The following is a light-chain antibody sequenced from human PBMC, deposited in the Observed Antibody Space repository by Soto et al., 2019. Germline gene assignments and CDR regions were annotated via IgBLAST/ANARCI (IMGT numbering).Light chain of an antibody. CDR2: KAS. Sequence: DIQMTQSPSTPCRSVGDRFAITCRASQTISSWLAWYQQKPGKAPKXXIYKASTLTSGVPSRCSGSGSGTEFTLPISSLQPDDFATYYCQHYNSYSEAFGQGTKVDIK. V-gene: IGKV1-5*03. CDR1: QTISSW. J-gene: IGKJ1*01. CDR3: QHYNSYSEA.